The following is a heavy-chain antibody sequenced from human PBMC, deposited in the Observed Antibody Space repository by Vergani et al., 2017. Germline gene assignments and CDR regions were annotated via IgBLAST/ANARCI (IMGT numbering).Heavy chain of an antibody. CDR3: ARERRDIVVVVAAIYGMDV. J-gene: IGHJ6*02. Sequence: VQSGDEVKKPGASVKVSCKTSGYTFTGYYMHWVRQAPGQGLEWMGWINPNSGGTNYAQKFQGRVTMTRDTSISTAYMELSRLRSDDTAVYYCARERRDIVVVVAAIYGMDVWGQGTTVTVSS. CDR1: GYTFTGYY. CDR2: INPNSGGT. D-gene: IGHD2-15*01. V-gene: IGHV1-2*02.